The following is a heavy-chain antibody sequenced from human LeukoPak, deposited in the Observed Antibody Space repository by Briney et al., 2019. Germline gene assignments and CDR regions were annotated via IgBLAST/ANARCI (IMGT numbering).Heavy chain of an antibody. J-gene: IGHJ3*02. CDR1: GFTVSNNW. CDR3: ARERGARYCSGGSCQPHPFDI. Sequence: GGSLRLSCAASGFTVSNNWMNWVRQAPGKGLEWVSRIYSDGSTYYADSVKGRFTISRDHSKNTLYLQMNSLRADDTAVYYCARERGARYCSGGSCQPHPFDIWGQGTMVTVSS. CDR2: IYSDGST. D-gene: IGHD2-15*01. V-gene: IGHV3-66*01.